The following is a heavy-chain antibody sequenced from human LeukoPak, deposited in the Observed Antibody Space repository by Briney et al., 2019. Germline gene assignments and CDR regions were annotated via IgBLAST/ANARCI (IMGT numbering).Heavy chain of an antibody. D-gene: IGHD3-22*01. J-gene: IGHJ4*02. CDR3: ARRRGVIVVVGPFDL. CDR1: GFTFEDYG. Sequence: GGSLRLSCAASGFTFEDYGMNWVRQAPGKGLEWVSGINWNGGGTGYADSVKGRFTISRDNAKSSLYLQMNSLRAEDTALYYCARRRGVIVVVGPFDLWGQGTLVSVSS. V-gene: IGHV3-20*04. CDR2: INWNGGGT.